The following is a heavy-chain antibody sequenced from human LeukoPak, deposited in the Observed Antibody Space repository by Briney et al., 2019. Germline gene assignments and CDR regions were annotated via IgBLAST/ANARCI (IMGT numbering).Heavy chain of an antibody. V-gene: IGHV3-21*01. CDR3: ARDSGSSSDAFDI. J-gene: IGHJ3*02. D-gene: IGHD6-6*01. CDR2: INGLGGTT. Sequence: PGRSLRLSCAASGFTFSSYGMYWVRQAPGKGLEWVSAINGLGGTTYYADSVKDRFTISRDNAKNSLYLQMNSLRAEDTAVYYCARDSGSSSDAFDIWGQGTMVTVSS. CDR1: GFTFSSYG.